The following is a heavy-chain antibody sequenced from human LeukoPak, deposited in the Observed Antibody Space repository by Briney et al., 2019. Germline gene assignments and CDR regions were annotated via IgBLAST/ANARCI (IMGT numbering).Heavy chain of an antibody. CDR3: AREVVPAAFYYYYYMDV. Sequence: SETLSLTCTVSGGSISSGSYYWSWIRQPAGKGLEWIGRIYTSGSTNYNPSLKSRVTISVDTSKNQFSLKLSSVTAADTAAYYCAREVVPAAFYYYYYMDVWGKGTTVTVSS. V-gene: IGHV4-61*02. CDR1: GGSISSGSYY. J-gene: IGHJ6*03. CDR2: IYTSGST. D-gene: IGHD2-2*01.